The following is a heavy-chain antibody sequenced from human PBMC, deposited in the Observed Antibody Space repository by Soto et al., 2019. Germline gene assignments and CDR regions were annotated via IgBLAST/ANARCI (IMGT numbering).Heavy chain of an antibody. CDR2: INHSGST. J-gene: IGHJ6*02. CDR1: GGSFSGYY. CDR3: ARGTIIAAAGTSYYYYGMDV. V-gene: IGHV4-34*01. Sequence: QVQLQQWGAGLLKPSETLSLTCAVYGGSFSGYYWSWIRQPPGKGLEWIGEINHSGSTNYNPSLMXRVTISVDTSXXQXSXTLSSVTAADTAVYYCARGTIIAAAGTSYYYYGMDVWGQGTTVTVSS. D-gene: IGHD6-13*01.